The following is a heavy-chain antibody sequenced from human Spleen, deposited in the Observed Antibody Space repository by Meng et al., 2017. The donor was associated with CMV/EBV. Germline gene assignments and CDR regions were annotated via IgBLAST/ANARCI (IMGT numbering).Heavy chain of an antibody. CDR3: AKGGQYSGSYYGGLIGYFHH. CDR1: GFTFTSYE. J-gene: IGHJ1*01. CDR2: ISSSGRTI. Sequence: GESLKISCAASGFTFTSYEMNWVRQAPGKGLEWVAYISSSGRTIYYADSVKGRFTISRDNAKNSLYLQMNSLRAEDTALYYCAKGGQYSGSYYGGLIGYFHHWGQGTLVTSPQ. V-gene: IGHV3-48*03. D-gene: IGHD1-26*01.